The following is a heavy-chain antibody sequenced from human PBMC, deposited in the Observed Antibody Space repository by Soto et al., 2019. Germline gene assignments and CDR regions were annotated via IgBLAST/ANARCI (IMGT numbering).Heavy chain of an antibody. CDR2: IYQSGTT. D-gene: IGHD2-21*02. V-gene: IGHV4-4*02. CDR1: GGSISSDDW. J-gene: IGHJ5*02. CDR3: ARSDCYGVCRGKWLDP. Sequence: QVQLQESGPGLVKHSGTLSLTCAVSGGSISSDDWWTWVRQTPGKGLEWIGEIYQSGTTNYNTSLMSRVTIAVDKSKSQFSLRLDSVTAAATAVYYCARSDCYGVCRGKWLDPWGQGILVTVSS.